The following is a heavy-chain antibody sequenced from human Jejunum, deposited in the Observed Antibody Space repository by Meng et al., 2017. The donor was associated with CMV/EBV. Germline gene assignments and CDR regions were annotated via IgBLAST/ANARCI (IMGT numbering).Heavy chain of an antibody. CDR1: GFTFNTYP. V-gene: IGHV3-30*04. CDR3: ARDLYYGDPAAFDL. D-gene: IGHD4-17*01. CDR2: ISYEGTKK. Sequence: GFTFNTYPMHWVRRAPGKGLGWVAVISYEGTKKNHADSVKGRFTISRDNSNNMLYLQMDSLRAEDTAVYYCARDLYYGDPAAFDLWGQGTMVTVSS. J-gene: IGHJ3*01.